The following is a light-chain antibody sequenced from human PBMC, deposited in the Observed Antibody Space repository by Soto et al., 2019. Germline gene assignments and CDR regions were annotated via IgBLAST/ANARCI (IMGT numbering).Light chain of an antibody. CDR3: LQSNSFPHT. J-gene: IGKJ2*01. Sequence: DIQMTQSPSSVSASVGDRVTITCRASQHISSWLAWYQQKPGKAPQLLIYAASSLQSGVPSRFSGSGSRTDFTLTISSLQPEDFATYYCLQSNSFPHTFGQGTKLEIK. V-gene: IGKV1-12*01. CDR2: AAS. CDR1: QHISSW.